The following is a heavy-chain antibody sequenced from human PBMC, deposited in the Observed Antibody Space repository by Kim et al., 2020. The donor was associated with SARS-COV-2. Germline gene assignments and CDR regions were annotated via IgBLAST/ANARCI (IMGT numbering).Heavy chain of an antibody. CDR1: GFTFSNYG. D-gene: IGHD6-13*01. J-gene: IGHJ6*02. CDR3: SRGAAALYHYYGMDV. CDR2: IWYDGSNK. V-gene: IGHV3-33*01. Sequence: GGSLRLSCAASGFTFSNYGMHWVRQAPGKGLEWVAVIWYDGSNKYYADSVKGRFTISRDNSKNTLYLQMNSLRPEDTAVYYCSRGAAALYHYYGMDVLG.